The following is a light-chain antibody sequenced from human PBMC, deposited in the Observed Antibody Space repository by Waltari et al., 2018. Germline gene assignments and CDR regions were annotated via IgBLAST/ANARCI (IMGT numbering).Light chain of an antibody. CDR3: SSYTSDSTIV. V-gene: IGLV2-14*03. CDR1: GRDVGNYNY. J-gene: IGLJ3*02. CDR2: DVT. Sequence: QSALTQPASVSGSPGQSITISCIGTGRDVGNYNYVSWYQCHPGQAPKLIIYDVTERPSGVSDRFSGSKSGNTASLTISGLQTEDEAFYYCSSYTSDSTIVFGGGTRLTVL.